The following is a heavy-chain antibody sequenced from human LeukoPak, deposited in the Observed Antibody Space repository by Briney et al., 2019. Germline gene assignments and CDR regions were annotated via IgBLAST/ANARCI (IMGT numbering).Heavy chain of an antibody. Sequence: GGSLRLSCAASGFSISGYWMHWVRQAAGEGLVWVSRMNSGGTTINYADSVKGRFTISRDNVDNTLHLQMNSLRVEDTAVYYCIREVQVRASASLGLWGQGTLVTV. CDR3: IREVQVRASASLGL. CDR2: MNSGGTTI. J-gene: IGHJ4*01. D-gene: IGHD3-16*01. V-gene: IGHV3-74*01. CDR1: GFSISGYW.